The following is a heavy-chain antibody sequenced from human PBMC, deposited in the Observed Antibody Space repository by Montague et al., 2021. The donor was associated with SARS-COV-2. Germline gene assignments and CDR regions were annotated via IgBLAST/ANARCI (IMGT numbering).Heavy chain of an antibody. V-gene: IGHV4-39*01. CDR3: TRTTDDSALAATF. J-gene: IGHJ4*02. D-gene: IGHD6-19*01. CDR2: INYSGRN. CDR1: GDSISRSTNH. Sequence: SETLSLTCSVSGDSISRSTNHWGWIRQPPGKGLEWIASINYSGRNYHNPHLKSRVTMSVDTSKNQFSLKLSTATAADTAEYYCTRTTDDSALAATFWGQGTLVTVSS.